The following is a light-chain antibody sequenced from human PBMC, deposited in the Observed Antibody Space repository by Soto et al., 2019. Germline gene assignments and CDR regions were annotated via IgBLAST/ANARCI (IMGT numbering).Light chain of an antibody. Sequence: EIVLTQSPDTLSLSPGDRATLSCRASQSVSNNYLGWYQQKPGQAPRLLIYDASSRATGIPDRFSGSGSGTDFTLTISKLEAYDFAVYYCQQYGRSLTFGGGTKVEI. J-gene: IGKJ4*01. CDR3: QQYGRSLT. V-gene: IGKV3-20*01. CDR2: DAS. CDR1: QSVSNNY.